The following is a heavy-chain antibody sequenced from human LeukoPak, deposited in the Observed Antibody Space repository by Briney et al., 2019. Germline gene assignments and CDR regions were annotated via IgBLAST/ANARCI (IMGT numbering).Heavy chain of an antibody. V-gene: IGHV1-8*03. CDR1: GYTFTSYD. Sequence: ASVKVSCKASGYTFTSYDINWVRQATGQGLEWMGWMNPNSGNTGYAQKFQGRVTITRNTSISTAYMELSSLRSEDTAVYYCARVGYRRYSSSWYYYMDVWGKGTTVTVSS. J-gene: IGHJ6*03. CDR3: ARVGYRRYSSSWYYYMDV. CDR2: MNPNSGNT. D-gene: IGHD6-13*01.